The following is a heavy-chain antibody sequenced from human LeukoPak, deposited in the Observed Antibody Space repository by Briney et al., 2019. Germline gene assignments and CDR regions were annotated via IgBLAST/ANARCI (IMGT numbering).Heavy chain of an antibody. CDR3: ARDTRERVVRGVIVSFDY. Sequence: PSETLSLTCAVYGGSFSGYYWSWLRQPPGKGLEWIGEINHSGSTNYNPSLKSRVTISVDTSKNQFSLKLSSVTAADTAVYYCARDTRERVVRGVIVSFDYWGQGTLVTVSS. V-gene: IGHV4-34*01. CDR1: GGSFSGYY. D-gene: IGHD3-10*01. J-gene: IGHJ4*02. CDR2: INHSGST.